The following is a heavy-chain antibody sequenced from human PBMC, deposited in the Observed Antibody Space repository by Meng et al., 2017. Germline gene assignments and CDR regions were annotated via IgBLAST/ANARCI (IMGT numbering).Heavy chain of an antibody. CDR2: IYYSGST. V-gene: IGHV4-31*03. D-gene: IGHD3-22*01. Sequence: SETLSLTCTVSGGSISSGGYYWSWIRQHPGKGLEWIGYIYYSGSTYYNPSLKSRVTISVDTSKNQFSLKLSSVTAADTAVYYCARVEYYYDSSGYRRYWYFDLWGRGTLVTVSS. CDR3: ARVEYYYDSSGYRRYWYFDL. CDR1: GGSISSGGYY. J-gene: IGHJ2*01.